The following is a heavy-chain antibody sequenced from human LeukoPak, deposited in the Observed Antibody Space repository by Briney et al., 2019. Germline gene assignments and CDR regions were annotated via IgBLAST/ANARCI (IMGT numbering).Heavy chain of an antibody. CDR2: ISSRSDTI. CDR3: ARGTRGWYLDY. CDR1: GFSFSDYR. V-gene: IGHV3-48*01. J-gene: IGHJ4*01. Sequence: GGSLRLSCAASGFSFSDYRMNWVRQAPGKGLEWISYISSRSDTIYQADSVKGRFTIARDNGKNSLYLQMNSLTAEDTAVYYCARGTRGWYLDYWGHGTLVTVSS. D-gene: IGHD6-19*01.